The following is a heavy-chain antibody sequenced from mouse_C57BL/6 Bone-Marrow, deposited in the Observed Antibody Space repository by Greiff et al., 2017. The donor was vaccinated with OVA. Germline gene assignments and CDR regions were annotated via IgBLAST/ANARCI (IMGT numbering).Heavy chain of an antibody. CDR3: ARGDYYGSSDGFAY. CDR2: IYPGDGDT. V-gene: IGHV1-80*01. CDR1: GYAFSSYW. J-gene: IGHJ3*01. Sequence: VKLVESGAELVKPGASVKISCKASGYAFSSYWMNWVKQRPGKGLEWIGQIYPGDGDTNYNGKFKGKATLTADKSSSTAYMQLSSLTSEDSAVYFCARGDYYGSSDGFAYWGQGTLVTVSA. D-gene: IGHD1-1*01.